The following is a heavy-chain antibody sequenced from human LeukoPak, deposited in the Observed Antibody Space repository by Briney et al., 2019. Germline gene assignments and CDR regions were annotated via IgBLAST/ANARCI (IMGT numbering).Heavy chain of an antibody. CDR3: ANFGCSGGSCYSFDY. CDR2: ISGSGGST. J-gene: IGHJ4*02. V-gene: IGHV3-23*01. D-gene: IGHD2-15*01. Sequence: PGGSLRLSCAASGFTFSSYAMSWVRQAPGKGLEWVSAISGSGGSTYYADSVKGRFTISRDNSKNTLYLQMNSLRAEDTAVYYCANFGCSGGSCYSFDYWGQGTLVTVSS. CDR1: GFTFSSYA.